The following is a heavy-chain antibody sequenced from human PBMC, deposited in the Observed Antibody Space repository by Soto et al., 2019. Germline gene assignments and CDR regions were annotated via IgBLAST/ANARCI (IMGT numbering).Heavy chain of an antibody. CDR1: GFSLRTSGVG. CDR2: IYWNDDK. D-gene: IGHD6-19*01. Sequence: SGPTLVNPTQTLTLTCIFSGFSLRTSGVGVGWIRQPPGKALEWLGFIYWNDDKRYSPSLKSRLTITKDTSKDQVVLTMTNMDPVDTATYYCAKSGSSGWYGWFDPWGQGTLVTVSS. J-gene: IGHJ5*02. V-gene: IGHV2-5*01. CDR3: AKSGSSGWYGWFDP.